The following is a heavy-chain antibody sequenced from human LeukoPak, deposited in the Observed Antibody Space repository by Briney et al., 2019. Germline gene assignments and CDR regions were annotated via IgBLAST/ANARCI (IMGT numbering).Heavy chain of an antibody. J-gene: IGHJ4*02. Sequence: ASVKVSCKASGYTFTNYYLHWVQQAPGQGPEWMGIIDPGGGTTRYTQKFQDRVTMTTDKSTNTAYMELTGLRSEDTAVYYCAREPGSAKRFDYWGQGALVTVSS. CDR2: IDPGGGTT. CDR1: GYTFTNYY. V-gene: IGHV1-46*01. CDR3: AREPGSAKRFDY.